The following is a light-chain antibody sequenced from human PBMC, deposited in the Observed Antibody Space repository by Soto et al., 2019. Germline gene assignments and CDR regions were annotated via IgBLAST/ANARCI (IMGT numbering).Light chain of an antibody. CDR2: AAS. J-gene: IGKJ4*01. CDR3: QKYNSVPLT. Sequence: DIQMTQSPSSLSASVGDRVTITCRASQGISNYLAGYQQRPGEVPNLLIYAASTLVSGVPSRFSGSGSGTDFTLTISSLQPEDVATYYCQKYNSVPLTFGGGTKVEIK. V-gene: IGKV1-27*01. CDR1: QGISNY.